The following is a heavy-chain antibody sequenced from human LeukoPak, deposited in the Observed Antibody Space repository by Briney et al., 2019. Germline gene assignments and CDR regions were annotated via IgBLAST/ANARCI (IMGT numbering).Heavy chain of an antibody. Sequence: ASVKVSCKASGGTFSSYAISWVRQAPGQGLEWMGGIIPIFGTANYAQKFQGGVTITADESTSTAYMELSSLRSEDTAVYYCARGSLRFLEWLPTNYYYYYMDVWGKGTTVTVSS. J-gene: IGHJ6*03. CDR1: GGTFSSYA. V-gene: IGHV1-69*01. D-gene: IGHD3-3*01. CDR2: IIPIFGTA. CDR3: ARGSLRFLEWLPTNYYYYYMDV.